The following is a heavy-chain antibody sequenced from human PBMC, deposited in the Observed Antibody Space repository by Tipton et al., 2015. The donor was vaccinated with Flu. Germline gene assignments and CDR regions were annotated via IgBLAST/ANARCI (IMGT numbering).Heavy chain of an antibody. Sequence: QLVQSGAEVKKPGASVKVSCKASGYSFTTYDITWLRQTTAQGLEWMGWMTPNTGNTGYAQKFQGRVTMTTNTSITTAYMELSSLTTEDTAVYYCARGRDSGYDSSYNFDSWGQGTLVTVSA. D-gene: IGHD5-12*01. CDR2: MTPNTGNT. J-gene: IGHJ4*02. V-gene: IGHV1-8*01. CDR3: ARGRDSGYDSSYNFDS. CDR1: GYSFTTYD.